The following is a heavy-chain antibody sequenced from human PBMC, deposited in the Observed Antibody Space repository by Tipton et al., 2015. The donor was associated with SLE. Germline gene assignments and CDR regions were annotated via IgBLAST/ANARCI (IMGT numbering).Heavy chain of an antibody. CDR1: GGSISSHY. Sequence: TLSLTCSVSGGSISSHYWIWIRQPPGKGLEWIGYISDGGDTNQNPSLKSRVTMSVDSAKNQFSLKVTSVTAADTAVYYCARGMVTWRGAILGVDVWGQGTTVNVSS. D-gene: IGHD2-21*02. V-gene: IGHV4-59*08. CDR3: ARGMVTWRGAILGVDV. CDR2: ISDGGDT. J-gene: IGHJ6*02.